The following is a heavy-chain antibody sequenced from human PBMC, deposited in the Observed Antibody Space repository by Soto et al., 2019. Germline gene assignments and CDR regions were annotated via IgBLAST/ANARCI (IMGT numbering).Heavy chain of an antibody. D-gene: IGHD2-2*01. CDR1: GYSFTSYW. J-gene: IGHJ5*02. CDR3: ARRRYCSSTSCPSGYNWFDP. V-gene: IGHV5-51*01. CDR2: IYPGDSDT. Sequence: GESLKISCKGSGYSFTSYWIGWVRQMPGKGLEWMGIIYPGDSDTRYSPSFQGQVTIPADKSISTAYLKWSSLKASDTAMYYCARRRYCSSTSCPSGYNWFDPWGQGTLVTVSS.